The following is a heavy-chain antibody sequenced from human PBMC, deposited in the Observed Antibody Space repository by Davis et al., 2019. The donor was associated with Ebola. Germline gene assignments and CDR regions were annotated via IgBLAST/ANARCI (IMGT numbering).Heavy chain of an antibody. CDR3: ARRGGWSGAFLDY. CDR1: GYTFTTYW. J-gene: IGHJ4*02. Sequence: GESLKIPCKGSGYTFTTYWIGRVRQMPGKGPEWMGIIYPGDSDTRYRPSFQGQVTISADKSISTAYLQWSSLKASDTAMYYCARRGGWSGAFLDYWGQGTLVTVSS. CDR2: IYPGDSDT. D-gene: IGHD3-3*02. V-gene: IGHV5-51*01.